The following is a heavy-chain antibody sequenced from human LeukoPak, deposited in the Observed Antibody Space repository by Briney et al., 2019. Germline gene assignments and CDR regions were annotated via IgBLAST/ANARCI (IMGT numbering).Heavy chain of an antibody. CDR1: GYTFTGYY. CDR3: ARVDSSGYWGAFVI. D-gene: IGHD3-22*01. Sequence: ASVKVSCKASGYTFTGYYMHWVRQAPGQGLEWMGWINPNSGGTNYAQKFQGRVTMTRDTSISTAYMELSRLRSDDTAVYYCARVDSSGYWGAFVIWGQGTMVTVSS. CDR2: INPNSGGT. V-gene: IGHV1-2*02. J-gene: IGHJ3*02.